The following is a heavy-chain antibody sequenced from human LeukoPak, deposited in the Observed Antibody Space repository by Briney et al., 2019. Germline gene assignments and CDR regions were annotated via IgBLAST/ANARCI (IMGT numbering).Heavy chain of an antibody. CDR1: GFTFNNHW. CDR3: AKIPNNWNYAAKNY. Sequence: PGGSLRPSCAASGFTFNNHWMTWVRQAPGKGLEWVSAISGSGGSTYYADSVKGRFTISRDNSKNTLYLQMNSLRAEDTAVYYCAKIPNNWNYAAKNYWGQGTLVTVSS. J-gene: IGHJ4*02. CDR2: ISGSGGST. V-gene: IGHV3-23*01. D-gene: IGHD1-7*01.